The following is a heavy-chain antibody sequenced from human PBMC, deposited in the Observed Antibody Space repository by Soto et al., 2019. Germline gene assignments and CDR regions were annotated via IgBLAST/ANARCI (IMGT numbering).Heavy chain of an antibody. Sequence: PSETLSLTCTVSGGSISSSSYYWSWIRQPPGKGLEWIGYIYYSGSTNYNPSLKSRVTISVDTSKNQFSLKLSSVTAADTAVYYCARFSPYSPGIAAAGLNYFDYWGQGTLVTVSS. CDR2: IYYSGST. V-gene: IGHV4-61*01. J-gene: IGHJ4*02. CDR3: ARFSPYSPGIAAAGLNYFDY. D-gene: IGHD6-13*01. CDR1: GGSISSSSYY.